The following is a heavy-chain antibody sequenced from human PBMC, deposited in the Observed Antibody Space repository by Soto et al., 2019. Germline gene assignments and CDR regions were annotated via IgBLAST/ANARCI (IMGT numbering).Heavy chain of an antibody. CDR2: IYYSGST. Sequence: TSETLSLTCXVSGGSISSSSYYWGWIRQPPGKGLEWIGSIYYSGSTYYNPSLKSRVTISVDTSKNQFSLKLSSVTAADTAVYYCARRGSGSYSEYWGQGTLVTVSS. CDR1: GGSISSSSYY. V-gene: IGHV4-39*01. J-gene: IGHJ4*02. CDR3: ARRGSGSYSEY. D-gene: IGHD3-10*01.